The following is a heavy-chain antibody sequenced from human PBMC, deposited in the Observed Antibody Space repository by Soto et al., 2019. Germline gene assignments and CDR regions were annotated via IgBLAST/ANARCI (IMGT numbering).Heavy chain of an antibody. CDR2: ISGSGGST. Sequence: EVQLLESGGGLVQPGGSLRLSCAASGFTFSSYAMSWVRQAPGKGLEWVSAISGSGGSTYYADSVKGQFTISRDNSKNTLYLQMNSLRAEDTAVYYCAKGLGWGITMIVVAPPGAFDIWGQGTMVTVSS. D-gene: IGHD3-22*01. V-gene: IGHV3-23*01. CDR1: GFTFSSYA. J-gene: IGHJ3*02. CDR3: AKGLGWGITMIVVAPPGAFDI.